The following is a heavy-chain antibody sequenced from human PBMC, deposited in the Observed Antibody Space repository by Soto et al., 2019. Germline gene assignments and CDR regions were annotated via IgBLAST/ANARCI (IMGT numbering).Heavy chain of an antibody. CDR1: GFTVSSNY. Sequence: GGSLRLSCAASGFTVSSNYMSWVRQAPGKGLEWVAVISYDGSNKYYADSVKGRFTISRDNSKNTLYLQMNSLRAEDTAVYYCAKGSKDSSGYCLVYWGQGTLVTVSS. CDR3: AKGSKDSSGYCLVY. J-gene: IGHJ4*02. V-gene: IGHV3-30*18. CDR2: ISYDGSNK. D-gene: IGHD3-22*01.